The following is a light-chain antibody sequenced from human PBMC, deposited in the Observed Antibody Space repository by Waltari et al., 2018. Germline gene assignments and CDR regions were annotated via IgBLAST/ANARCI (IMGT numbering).Light chain of an antibody. CDR3: QQYSSFST. CDR2: DAS. CDR1: QTIRGW. Sequence: DIQMTQSPSMLSASVGDRVTITCRASQTIRGWFAWYHLKPGLAPKLLIYDASNLGGGVPSRFSGSGFGTNFTLTISSLQPDDFATYYCQQYSSFSTFGLGTKV. V-gene: IGKV1-5*01. J-gene: IGKJ1*01.